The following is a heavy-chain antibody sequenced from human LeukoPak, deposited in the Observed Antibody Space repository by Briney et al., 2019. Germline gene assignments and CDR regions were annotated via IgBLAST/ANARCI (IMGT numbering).Heavy chain of an antibody. Sequence: SETLSLTCTVSGGSISSYYWSWIRQPPGKGLEWIGYIYYSGSTNYNPSLKSRVTISVDTSKNQFSLKLSSVTAADTAVYYCMRWYSSSSGGYGMDVWGQGTSVTVSS. CDR2: IYYSGST. CDR3: MRWYSSSSGGYGMDV. D-gene: IGHD6-6*01. J-gene: IGHJ6*02. V-gene: IGHV4-59*01. CDR1: GGSISSYY.